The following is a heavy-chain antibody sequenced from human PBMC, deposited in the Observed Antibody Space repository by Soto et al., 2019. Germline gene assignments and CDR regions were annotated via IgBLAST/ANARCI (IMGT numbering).Heavy chain of an antibody. CDR2: ITANSGST. CDR1: GFTFMSYA. D-gene: IGHD3-3*01. V-gene: IGHV3-23*01. CDR3: AKSPEWPNRYFDY. J-gene: IGHJ4*02. Sequence: PLGSLRISCAASGFTFMSYAMFWVRPAPGKGLEWVSTITANSGSTAYGDSVKGRFTISRDNSKSTLYLQMNSLRVEDTAAYYCAKSPEWPNRYFDYWGQGNLVPFSS.